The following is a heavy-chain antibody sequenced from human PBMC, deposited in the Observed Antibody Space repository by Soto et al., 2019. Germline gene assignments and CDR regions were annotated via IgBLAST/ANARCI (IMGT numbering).Heavy chain of an antibody. D-gene: IGHD6-6*01. V-gene: IGHV3-30*18. CDR3: AKELNEYSSSWGAFDI. J-gene: IGHJ3*02. CDR2: ISYDGSNK. Sequence: AGGSLRLSCAASGFTFSSYGMHWVRQAPGKGLEWVAVISYDGSNKYYADSVKGRFTISRDNSKNTLYLQMNSLRAEDTAVYYCAKELNEYSSSWGAFDIWGQGTMVTVSS. CDR1: GFTFSSYG.